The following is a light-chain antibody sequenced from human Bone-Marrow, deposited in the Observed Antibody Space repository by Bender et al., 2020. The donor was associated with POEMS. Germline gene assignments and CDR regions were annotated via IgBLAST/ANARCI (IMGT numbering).Light chain of an antibody. CDR2: EGT. J-gene: IGLJ1*01. CDR3: SSYTSSSSYV. V-gene: IGLV2-14*01. Sequence: QSALTQPASVSGSPGQSITISCTGSSSDIGDYEYVVWYQQYPGKAPRLIIYEGTKRPSGVSHRFSGSKSGNTASLTISGLQAEHEADYYCSSYTSSSSYVFGTGTKVTVL. CDR1: SSDIGDYEY.